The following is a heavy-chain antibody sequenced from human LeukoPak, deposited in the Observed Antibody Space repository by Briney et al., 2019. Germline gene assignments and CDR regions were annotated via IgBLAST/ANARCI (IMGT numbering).Heavy chain of an antibody. CDR1: GYTFTSYD. D-gene: IGHD4-17*01. J-gene: IGHJ5*02. CDR2: MNPNSGNT. CDR3: ARGSDYGDYNWFDP. V-gene: IGHV1-8*01. Sequence: GASVKPSCKASGYTFTSYDINWVRQATGQGLEWMGWMNPNSGNTGYAQKFQGRVTMTRNTSISTAYMELSSLRSEDTAVYYCARGSDYGDYNWFDPWGQGTLLTVSS.